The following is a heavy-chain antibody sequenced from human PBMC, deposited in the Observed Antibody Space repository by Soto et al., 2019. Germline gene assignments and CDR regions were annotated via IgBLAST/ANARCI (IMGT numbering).Heavy chain of an antibody. D-gene: IGHD2-15*01. V-gene: IGHV3-23*01. CDR1: GFTFASYA. CDR3: ARYCRLDSCPYSYAMDV. J-gene: IGHJ6*02. Sequence: EVQLLESGGGLAQPGGSLRPSCAASGFTFASYAMTWVRQAPGKGLDWVSVIRGSGGTTHYAASVSGRFTISRDNSKNTLYLQMNSLRDEDTAVYYCARYCRLDSCPYSYAMDVWGQWTTVTVSS. CDR2: IRGSGGTT.